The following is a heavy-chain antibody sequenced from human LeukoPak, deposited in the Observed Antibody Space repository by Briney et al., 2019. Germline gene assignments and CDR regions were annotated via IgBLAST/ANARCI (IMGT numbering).Heavy chain of an antibody. Sequence: ASVKVSCKASGYTFTSYDINWVRQATGQGLEWMGWMNPNSGNTGYAQKFQGRVTMTRNTSISTAYMELSSLRSEDTAVYYCARFDGATAMEPRFYYYYGMDVWGQGTTVTVSS. CDR2: MNPNSGNT. CDR3: ARFDGATAMEPRFYYYYGMDV. V-gene: IGHV1-8*01. J-gene: IGHJ6*02. CDR1: GYTFTSYD. D-gene: IGHD5-18*01.